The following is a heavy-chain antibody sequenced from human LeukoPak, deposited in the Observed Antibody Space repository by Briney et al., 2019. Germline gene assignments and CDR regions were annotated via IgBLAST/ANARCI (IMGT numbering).Heavy chain of an antibody. CDR3: ARDRKVPAAMYNYGMDV. J-gene: IGHJ6*04. Sequence: GGSPRLSCAASGFTFSSYEMNWVRQAPGKGLEWVSYISSSGSTIYYADSVKGRFTISRDNAKNSLYLQMNSLRAEDTAVYYCARDRKVPAAMYNYGMDVWGKGTTVTVSS. D-gene: IGHD2-2*01. CDR2: ISSSGSTI. V-gene: IGHV3-48*03. CDR1: GFTFSSYE.